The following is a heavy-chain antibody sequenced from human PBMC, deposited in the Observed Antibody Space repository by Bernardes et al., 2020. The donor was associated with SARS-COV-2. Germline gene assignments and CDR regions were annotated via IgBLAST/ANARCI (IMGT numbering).Heavy chain of an antibody. V-gene: IGHV3-23*01. CDR2: ISGSGGST. J-gene: IGHJ4*02. CDR3: AKHCSGGSCPLFDY. D-gene: IGHD2-15*01. Sequence: GGSLRLSCVASGFTFDDYAMSWVRQAPGKGLEWVSAISGSGGSTYYADSVKGRFTISRDNSKNTLYLQMNSLRAEDTAVYYCAKHCSGGSCPLFDYWGQGTLVTVSS. CDR1: GFTFDDYA.